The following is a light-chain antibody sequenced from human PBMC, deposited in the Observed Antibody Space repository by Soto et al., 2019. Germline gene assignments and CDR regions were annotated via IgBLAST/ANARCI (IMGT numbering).Light chain of an antibody. J-gene: IGKJ1*01. CDR1: QSVSSN. Sequence: EIVLTQSPGTLSLSPGERATIYCRASQSVSSNLAWYQQKPGQAPSLLIYGTSNKATGIPDRFSGSGSGTDFTLTISRLEPEDFAVYYCQQYGVSPRTFGQGTKVDI. CDR3: QQYGVSPRT. CDR2: GTS. V-gene: IGKV3-20*01.